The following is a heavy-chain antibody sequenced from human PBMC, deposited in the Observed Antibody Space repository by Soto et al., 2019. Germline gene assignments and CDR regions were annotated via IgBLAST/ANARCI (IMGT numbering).Heavy chain of an antibody. Sequence: ASVKVSCKASGGTFSSYAISWVRQAPGQGLEWMGWINASNGNTNYSQKFLGRVTITRDTSASTAYMELSSLRSEDTAVYYCARDMGFGLSDYWGQGILVTVSS. V-gene: IGHV1-3*01. CDR2: INASNGNT. J-gene: IGHJ4*02. CDR3: ARDMGFGLSDY. CDR1: GGTFSSYA. D-gene: IGHD3-10*01.